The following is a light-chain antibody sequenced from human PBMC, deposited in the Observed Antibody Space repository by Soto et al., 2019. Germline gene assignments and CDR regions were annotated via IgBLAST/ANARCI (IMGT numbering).Light chain of an antibody. Sequence: DIQITQSPSSLSASVGDRVTITCRASQSISSYLNWYQQKPGKAPKPLIYAASSLQSGVPSRFSGSGSGTDFTLTISSLQPEDFATYYCQQSYSTTGTFGQGTKVDIK. CDR2: AAS. V-gene: IGKV1-39*01. J-gene: IGKJ1*01. CDR3: QQSYSTTGT. CDR1: QSISSY.